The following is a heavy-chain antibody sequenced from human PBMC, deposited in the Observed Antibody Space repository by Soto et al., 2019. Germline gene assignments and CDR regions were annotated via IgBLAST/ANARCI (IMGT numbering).Heavy chain of an antibody. Sequence: PGGSLRLSCAASEFTFDNAWISWVRQAPGKGLEWVGRIKSKADGGTTDYAAPVKGRLTISRDESQNTLYLQMNSLKTEDTAVYYCTSLYYGHWGQGTLVTVSS. V-gene: IGHV3-15*01. CDR2: IKSKADGGTT. CDR3: TSLYYGH. J-gene: IGHJ4*02. CDR1: EFTFDNAW. D-gene: IGHD4-17*01.